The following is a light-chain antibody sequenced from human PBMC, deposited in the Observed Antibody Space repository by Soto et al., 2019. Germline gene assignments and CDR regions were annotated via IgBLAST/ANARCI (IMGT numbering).Light chain of an antibody. Sequence: QSALTQPPSASGTPGQRVTISCSGSSSNIGSNYVYWYQQLPGTAPKLLIYRNNQRPSGVPDRFSGSKSGNTASLTISGLQAEDEADYYCCSYAGSYTSSYVFGTGTKVTVL. V-gene: IGLV1-47*01. CDR1: SSNIGSNY. CDR2: RNN. CDR3: CSYAGSYTSSYV. J-gene: IGLJ1*01.